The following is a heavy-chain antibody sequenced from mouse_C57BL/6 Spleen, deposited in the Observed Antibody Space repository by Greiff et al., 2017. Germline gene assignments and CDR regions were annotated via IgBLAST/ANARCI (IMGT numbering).Heavy chain of an antibody. CDR1: GFTFSDYY. CDR3: AIYRNYGYFDV. D-gene: IGHD2-14*01. CDR2: INYDGSST. J-gene: IGHJ1*03. V-gene: IGHV5-16*01. Sequence: EVMLVESEGGLVQPGSSMKLSCTASGFTFSDYYMAWVRQVPEKGLEWVANINYDGSSTYYLDSLKSRFIISRDNAKNILYLQMSSLKSEDTATYDCAIYRNYGYFDVWGTGTTVTASS.